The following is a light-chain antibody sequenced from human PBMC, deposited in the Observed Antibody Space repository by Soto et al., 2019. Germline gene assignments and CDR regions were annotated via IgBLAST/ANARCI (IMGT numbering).Light chain of an antibody. Sequence: EIQMTQSPSSLSASVGDRVTITCRASQSIGRYLNWYQQRPRKAPELLMYTASSLQSGVPSRFSGSGSGTDFTLTISTLQPEDFASYYCQQSSSIPWTFGQGTKVEIK. V-gene: IGKV1-39*01. CDR3: QQSSSIPWT. CDR1: QSIGRY. CDR2: TAS. J-gene: IGKJ1*01.